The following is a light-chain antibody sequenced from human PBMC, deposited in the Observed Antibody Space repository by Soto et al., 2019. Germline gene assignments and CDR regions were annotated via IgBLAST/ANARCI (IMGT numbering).Light chain of an antibody. CDR1: SGDIGSYNR. Sequence: QSVLTQPASVSGSPGQSITISCTGTSGDIGSYNRVSWYQQHPGKAPKLIIYEVTDRPSGVSNRFSGPKSGNTASLTISGLQAEDEAEYYCSSYTNINTRACVFGTGTKVTVL. J-gene: IGLJ1*01. CDR3: SSYTNINTRACV. V-gene: IGLV2-14*01. CDR2: EVT.